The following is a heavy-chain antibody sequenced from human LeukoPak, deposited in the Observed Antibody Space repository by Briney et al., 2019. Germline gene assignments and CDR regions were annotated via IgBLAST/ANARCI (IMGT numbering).Heavy chain of an antibody. CDR3: ARGGTATFDY. V-gene: IGHV1-69*05. CDR2: IIPIFGTA. J-gene: IGHJ4*02. D-gene: IGHD5-18*01. Sequence: GASVKVSCKASGGTFSSYAISWVRQAPGQGLEWMGRIIPIFGTANYAQKFQGRVTMTRDTPTSTVYMELSSLRSEDAAVYYCARGGTATFDYWGQGTLVTVSS. CDR1: GGTFSSYA.